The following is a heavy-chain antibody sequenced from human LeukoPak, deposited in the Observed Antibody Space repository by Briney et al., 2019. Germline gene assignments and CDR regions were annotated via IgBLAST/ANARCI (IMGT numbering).Heavy chain of an antibody. CDR1: GFTFSSYG. V-gene: IGHV3-23*01. D-gene: IGHD3-10*01. J-gene: IGHJ6*03. CDR2: ISGSGGRI. Sequence: GGSLRLSCAASGFTFSSYGMSWVRQAPGKGLEWVSGISGSGGRIYYVDSVKGRFTISRDNSKNTLYLQMNSLRGEEAPVYYCAKAGRGGAITLVRGVKGDYYYMDVWGKGTTVTISS. CDR3: AKAGRGGAITLVRGVKGDYYYMDV.